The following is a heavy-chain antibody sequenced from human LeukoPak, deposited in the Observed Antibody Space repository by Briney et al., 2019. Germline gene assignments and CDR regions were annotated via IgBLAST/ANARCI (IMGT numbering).Heavy chain of an antibody. CDR3: AKAYTYYYDSSGSYFDY. CDR1: GVTFSSYA. D-gene: IGHD3-22*01. Sequence: GGSLRLSCAASGVTFSSYAMSWGRQAPGKGLWWVSAISGSGGSTYYADSVKGRFTISRDNSKNTLYLQMNSLRAEDTAVYYCAKAYTYYYDSSGSYFDYWGQGTLVTVSS. V-gene: IGHV3-23*01. J-gene: IGHJ4*02. CDR2: ISGSGGST.